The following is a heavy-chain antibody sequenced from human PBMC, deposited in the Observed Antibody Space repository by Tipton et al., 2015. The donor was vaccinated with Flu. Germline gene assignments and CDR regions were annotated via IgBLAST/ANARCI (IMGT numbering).Heavy chain of an antibody. D-gene: IGHD5-18*01. CDR1: EFTFMAYG. CDR3: ARDWYTAMDVVY. J-gene: IGHJ4*02. V-gene: IGHV3-23*01. Sequence: SLRLSCAASEFTFMAYGMTWVRQAPGKGLEWVSGISVTGDGTSYADSVKGRFTISRDNSKNTLYLQMNSLRAEDTAVYYCARDWYTAMDVVYWGQGTLVTVSS. CDR2: ISVTGDGT.